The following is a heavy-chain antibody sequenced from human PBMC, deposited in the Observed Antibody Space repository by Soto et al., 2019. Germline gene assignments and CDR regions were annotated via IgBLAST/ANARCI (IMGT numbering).Heavy chain of an antibody. V-gene: IGHV1-24*01. CDR1: GYTLTELS. CDR3: ATSGPVAMVRGGVNYYYGMDV. CDR2: FDPEDGET. J-gene: IGHJ6*02. Sequence: ASVKVSCKXSGYTLTELSMHWVRQAHGKGLEWMGGFDPEDGETIYAQKFQGRVTMTEDTSTDTAYMELSSLRSEDTAVYYCATSGPVAMVRGGVNYYYGMDVWGQGTTVTVS. D-gene: IGHD3-10*01.